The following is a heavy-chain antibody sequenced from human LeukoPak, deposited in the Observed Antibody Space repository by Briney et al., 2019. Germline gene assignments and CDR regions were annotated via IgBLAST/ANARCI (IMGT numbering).Heavy chain of an antibody. V-gene: IGHV6-1*01. CDR3: AREDDFWSGYYSSAFDI. CDR1: GDSVSSNSAA. D-gene: IGHD3-3*01. Sequence: SQTLSLTCAISGDSVSSNSAAWNWIRQSPSRGLEWLGRTYYRSKWYNDYAVSVKSRITINPDTSKNQFSLQLNSVTPEDTAVYYCAREDDFWSGYYSSAFDIWGQGTMVTVSS. CDR2: TYYRSKWYN. J-gene: IGHJ3*02.